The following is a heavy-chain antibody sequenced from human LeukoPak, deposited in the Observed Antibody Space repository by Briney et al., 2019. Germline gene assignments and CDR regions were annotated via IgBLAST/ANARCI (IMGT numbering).Heavy chain of an antibody. CDR3: ARASSSYYYDSSGYYEPDY. CDR1: GFTFSSYS. J-gene: IGHJ4*02. Sequence: GGSLRLSCAASGFTFSSYSMNWVRQAPGKGLEWVSSISSSSSYIYYADSVKGRFTISRDNAKNSLYLQMNSLRAEDTAAYYCARASSSYYYDSSGYYEPDYWGQGTLVTVSS. V-gene: IGHV3-21*01. CDR2: ISSSSSYI. D-gene: IGHD3-22*01.